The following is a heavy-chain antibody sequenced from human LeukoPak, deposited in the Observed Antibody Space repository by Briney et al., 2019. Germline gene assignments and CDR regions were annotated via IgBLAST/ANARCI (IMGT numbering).Heavy chain of an antibody. CDR1: GFTFSSYS. CDR3: ARDPGRTGFDY. J-gene: IGHJ4*02. V-gene: IGHV3-7*03. CDR2: IKQDGSGL. D-gene: IGHD1/OR15-1a*01. Sequence: GGSLRLSCAASGFTFSSYSMTWVRQAPGKGLEWVANIKQDGSGLYYVESVKGRFTISRDNAKNSLYLRMTSLRAEDTAVYYCARDPGRTGFDYWGQGTLVTVSS.